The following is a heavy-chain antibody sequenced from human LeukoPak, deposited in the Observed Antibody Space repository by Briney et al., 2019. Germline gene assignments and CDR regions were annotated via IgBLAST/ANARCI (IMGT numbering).Heavy chain of an antibody. J-gene: IGHJ4*02. D-gene: IGHD2-15*01. V-gene: IGHV4-39*01. Sequence: SETLSPTCTVSGGSISSSSYYWGWIRQPPGKGLECIGSIYYSGSTYYNPSLKSRVTISVDTSKNQFSLKLSSVTAADTAVYYCARHLALVVVAATRLGLVDYSGQGTLVTVSS. CDR2: IYYSGST. CDR3: ARHLALVVVAATRLGLVDY. CDR1: GGSISSSSYY.